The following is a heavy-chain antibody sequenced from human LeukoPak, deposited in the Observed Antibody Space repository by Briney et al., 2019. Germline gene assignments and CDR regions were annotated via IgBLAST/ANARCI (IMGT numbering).Heavy chain of an antibody. D-gene: IGHD2-15*01. CDR1: GGSFSGYS. Sequence: SETLSLTCAVYGGSFSGYSWSWIRQPPGEGLEWIGEINESESTNYKSSLKSRVTISVDTSKRQLSLKLASVTAADTAVYYCVRHSPLVAATVAFDFWGQGTMITVSS. V-gene: IGHV4-34*01. CDR3: VRHSPLVAATVAFDF. J-gene: IGHJ3*01. CDR2: INESEST.